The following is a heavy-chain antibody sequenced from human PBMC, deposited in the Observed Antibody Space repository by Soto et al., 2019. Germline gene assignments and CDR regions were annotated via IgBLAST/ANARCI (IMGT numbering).Heavy chain of an antibody. J-gene: IGHJ4*02. Sequence: PGGSLRLSCAASGFTFSSYAMSWVRQAPGKGLEWVSAISGSGTSTYDADSVKGRFTISRDNSKNTLYLQMNSLRAEDTAVYYCAKDALGPNIVVVVLATGLDYWGQGTLVTVSS. CDR2: ISGSGTST. CDR3: AKDALGPNIVVVVLATGLDY. V-gene: IGHV3-23*01. CDR1: GFTFSSYA. D-gene: IGHD2-15*01.